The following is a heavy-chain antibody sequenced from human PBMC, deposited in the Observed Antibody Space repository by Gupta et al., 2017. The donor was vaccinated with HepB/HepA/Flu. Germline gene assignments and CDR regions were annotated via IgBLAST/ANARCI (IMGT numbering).Heavy chain of an antibody. D-gene: IGHD3-3*01. CDR2: ITSRGGST. J-gene: IGHJ4*02. Sequence: EVELSESGGDLVRSGGSLTLSCAACGLAFTPYAMSWVRQAPGKGLEWVSTITSRGGSTHYADSVKGRFTLSRDNSKNTLYLQMNSLRAEDTAVYYCAKGEWMDDWGQGTLVTVSS. CDR3: AKGEWMDD. CDR1: GLAFTPYA. V-gene: IGHV3-23*01.